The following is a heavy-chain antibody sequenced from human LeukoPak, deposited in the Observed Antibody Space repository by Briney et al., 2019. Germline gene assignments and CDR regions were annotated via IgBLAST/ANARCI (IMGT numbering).Heavy chain of an antibody. D-gene: IGHD6-13*01. Sequence: TPSETLSLTCTVSGGSISSSSYYWGWIRQPPGKGLEWIGSIYYSGSTYYNPSLKSRVTIFVDTSKNQFSLKLSSVTAADTAVYYCARRPRYSSSWDTFDYWGQGTLVTVSS. CDR3: ARRPRYSSSWDTFDY. J-gene: IGHJ4*02. CDR1: GGSISSSSYY. CDR2: IYYSGST. V-gene: IGHV4-39*01.